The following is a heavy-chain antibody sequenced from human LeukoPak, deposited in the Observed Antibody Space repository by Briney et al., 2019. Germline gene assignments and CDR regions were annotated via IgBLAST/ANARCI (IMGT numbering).Heavy chain of an antibody. CDR1: GYTFTSYY. CDR2: INPSGGST. CDR3: ARVQYYYGSGSYGFFDS. D-gene: IGHD3-10*01. V-gene: IGHV1-46*01. J-gene: IGHJ4*02. Sequence: SVKVSCKASGYTFTSYYMHWVRQAPGQGLEWMGIINPSGGSTTYAQKFQGRVTMTRDTSTSTVYMELSSLRSEDTAVYYCARVQYYYGSGSYGFFDSWGQGTLVTVSS.